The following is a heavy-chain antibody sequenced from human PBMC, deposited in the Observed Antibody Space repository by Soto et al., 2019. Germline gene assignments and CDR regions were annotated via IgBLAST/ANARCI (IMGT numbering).Heavy chain of an antibody. CDR1: GYTFTGYY. V-gene: IGHV1-2*04. Sequence: ASVKVSCKASGYTFTGYYMHWVRQAPGQGLEWMGWINPNSGGTNYAQKFQGWVTMTRDTSISTAYMELSRLRSDDTAVYYCARGSEELPDNLSFDYWGQGTLVTVSS. CDR2: INPNSGGT. D-gene: IGHD1-26*01. J-gene: IGHJ4*02. CDR3: ARGSEELPDNLSFDY.